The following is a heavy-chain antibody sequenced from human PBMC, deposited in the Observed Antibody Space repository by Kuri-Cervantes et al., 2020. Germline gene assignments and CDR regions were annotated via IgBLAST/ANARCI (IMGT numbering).Heavy chain of an antibody. D-gene: IGHD2-2*01. V-gene: IGHV4-61*01. Sequence: SETLSLTCAVSGYSISSGYYWSWIRQPPGKGLEWIGYIYYRGSTNYNPSLQSRVTISVDTSKNQFSLKLSSVTAADTAVYYCATNRCSSTSCYEYNWFDPWGQGTLVTVSS. CDR2: IYYRGST. J-gene: IGHJ5*02. CDR1: GYSISSGYY. CDR3: ATNRCSSTSCYEYNWFDP.